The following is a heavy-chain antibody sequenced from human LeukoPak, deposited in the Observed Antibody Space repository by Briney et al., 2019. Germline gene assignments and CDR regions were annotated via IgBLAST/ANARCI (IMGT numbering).Heavy chain of an antibody. D-gene: IGHD4-11*01. CDR1: GYTFTGYY. Sequence: GASVKVSCKASGYTFTGYYMHWVRQAPGQGLEWMGIINPSGGSTSYAQKFQGRVTMTRDMSTSTVYMELSSLRSEDTAVYYCARDPHRAYDYSNYWAFDYWGQGTLVTVSS. CDR2: INPSGGST. V-gene: IGHV1-46*01. CDR3: ARDPHRAYDYSNYWAFDY. J-gene: IGHJ4*02.